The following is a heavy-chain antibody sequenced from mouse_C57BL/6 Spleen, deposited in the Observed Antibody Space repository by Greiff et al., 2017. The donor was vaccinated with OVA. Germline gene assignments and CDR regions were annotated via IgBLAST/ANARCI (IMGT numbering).Heavy chain of an antibody. J-gene: IGHJ2*01. CDR2: IYPGDGDT. Sequence: QVQLQQSGPELVKPGASVKISCKASGYAFSSSWMNWVKQRPGKGLEWIGRIYPGDGDTNYNGKFKGKATLTADKSSSTAYMQLSSLTSEDSAVYFCARHSYYYGSSLYYFDYWGQGTTRTVSS. CDR3: ARHSYYYGSSLYYFDY. CDR1: GYAFSSSW. V-gene: IGHV1-82*01. D-gene: IGHD1-1*01.